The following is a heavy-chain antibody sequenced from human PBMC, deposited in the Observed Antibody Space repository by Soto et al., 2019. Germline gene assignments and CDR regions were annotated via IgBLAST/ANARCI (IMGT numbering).Heavy chain of an antibody. J-gene: IGHJ5*02. CDR2: IVSSSTTI. CDR1: GFTFSSYS. V-gene: IGHV3-48*02. CDR3: ERDNGISGAVDP. Sequence: PGGSLRLSCAASGFTFSSYSMNWARQAPGKGLEWIAYIVSSSTTIFYADSVKGRFTISRDNAKSSLYLQMNSLRDEDTAVYYCERDNGISGAVDPWGQVALVAVSS.